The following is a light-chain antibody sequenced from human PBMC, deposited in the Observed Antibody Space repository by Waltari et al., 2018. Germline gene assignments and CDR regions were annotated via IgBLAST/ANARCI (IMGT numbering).Light chain of an antibody. J-gene: IGLJ3*02. CDR2: GFT. CDR3: QSYDFSMSAL. Sequence: QSVLTQPPSVSGAPGQRATISCPGSAPNIGAGFDVHWYPQFPGTAPKLPIYGFTNRPSGVPERFSGSQSGTSASLAITGLHAEDEADYYCQSYDFSMSALFGGGTKLTVL. V-gene: IGLV1-40*01. CDR1: APNIGAGFD.